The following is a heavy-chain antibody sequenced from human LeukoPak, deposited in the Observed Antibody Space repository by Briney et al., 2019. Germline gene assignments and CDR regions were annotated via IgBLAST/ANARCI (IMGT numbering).Heavy chain of an antibody. CDR2: INHSGST. D-gene: IGHD6-13*01. CDR1: GGSFSGYY. CDR3: ARGKGYSSSWFSARFDP. J-gene: IGHJ5*02. Sequence: SETLSLTCAVYGGSFSGYYWSWIRQPPGKGLEWIGEINHSGSTNYNPSLKSRDTISVDTSKNQFSLKLSSVTAADTAVYYCARGKGYSSSWFSARFDPWGQGTLVTVSS. V-gene: IGHV4-34*01.